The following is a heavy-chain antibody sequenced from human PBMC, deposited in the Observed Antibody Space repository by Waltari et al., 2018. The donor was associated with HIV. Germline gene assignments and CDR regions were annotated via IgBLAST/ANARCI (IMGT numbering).Heavy chain of an antibody. CDR3: ARVGCSSASCRGLFDY. Sequence: QVQLVQSGAEVKKPGASVKVSCKASGSTFTSSGISWVRQAPGQGLEWMGLIIAYNGNTNPAQKFQGRVSMTTETSTSTANMELRSLRSDDTAVYYCARVGCSSASCRGLFDYWGQGTLVTVSS. V-gene: IGHV1-18*01. CDR1: GSTFTSSG. J-gene: IGHJ4*02. CDR2: IIAYNGNT. D-gene: IGHD2-2*01.